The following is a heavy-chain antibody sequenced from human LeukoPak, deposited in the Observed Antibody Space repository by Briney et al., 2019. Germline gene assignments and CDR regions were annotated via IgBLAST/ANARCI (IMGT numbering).Heavy chain of an antibody. CDR2: ISAYNGNR. V-gene: IGHV1-18*01. D-gene: IGHD3-22*01. J-gene: IGHJ4*02. CDR1: GYTFTSYG. Sequence: ASVKVSCKASGYTFTSYGISWVRLAPGHGLEWMGWISAYNGNRKYEKKLQGRVTMTTDTATSTAYMELRSLRSDDTAVYYCARGSPPRVYYDRSGYYSYYFDYWGQGTLVTVSS. CDR3: ARGSPPRVYYDRSGYYSYYFDY.